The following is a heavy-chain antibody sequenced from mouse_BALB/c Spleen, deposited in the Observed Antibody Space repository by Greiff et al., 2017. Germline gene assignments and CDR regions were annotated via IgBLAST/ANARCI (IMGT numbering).Heavy chain of an antibody. Sequence: VQLQQPGAELVKPGASVKLSCKASGYTFTSYWMHWVKQRPGQGLEWIGEINPSNGRTNYNEKFKSKATLTVDKSSSTAYMQLSSLTSEDSAVYYCARALRLYFDVWGAGTTVTVSS. CDR2: INPSNGRT. J-gene: IGHJ1*01. CDR1: GYTFTSYW. CDR3: ARALRLYFDV. D-gene: IGHD1-2*01. V-gene: IGHV1S81*02.